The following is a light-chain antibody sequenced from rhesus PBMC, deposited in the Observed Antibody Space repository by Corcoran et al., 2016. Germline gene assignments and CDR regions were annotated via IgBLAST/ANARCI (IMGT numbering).Light chain of an antibody. CDR2: RAS. V-gene: IGKV1-74*01. Sequence: DIQMTQSPSSLSASVGDRVTITCQASQSLSKYLNWYQQKPGKIPKLLIYRASSLQSGIPSRFSGSGSRTDFTLTISSLQPEDFATYYCQHGYSYPFTFGRGTKVELK. CDR3: QHGYSYPFT. CDR1: QSLSKY. J-gene: IGKJ4*01.